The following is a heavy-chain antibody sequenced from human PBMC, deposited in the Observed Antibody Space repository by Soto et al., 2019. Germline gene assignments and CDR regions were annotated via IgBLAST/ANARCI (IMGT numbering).Heavy chain of an antibody. CDR1: GFTFSSYA. CDR3: AKVRGYRYGPRIDYGMDV. D-gene: IGHD5-18*01. CDR2: ISGSGGST. Sequence: EVQLLESGGGLVQPGGSLRLSCAASGFTFSSYAISWVRQAPGKGLEWVSAISGSGGSTYYADSVKGRFTISRDNSKHTLDLQMNSLRAEDTAVYYCAKVRGYRYGPRIDYGMDVWGQGTKVTVSS. J-gene: IGHJ6*02. V-gene: IGHV3-23*01.